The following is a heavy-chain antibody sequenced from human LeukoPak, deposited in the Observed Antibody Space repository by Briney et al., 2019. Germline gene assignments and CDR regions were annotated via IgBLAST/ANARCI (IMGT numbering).Heavy chain of an antibody. CDR2: IYYSGST. Sequence: SETLSLTCTVSGGSISSYYWSWIRQPPGKGLEWIGYIYYSGSTNYNPSLKSRVTISVDTSKNQFSLKLSSVTAADTAVYYCARGPRFAIRLIVVVTKGHFDYWGQGTLVTVSS. CDR1: GGSISSYY. D-gene: IGHD3-22*01. V-gene: IGHV4-59*01. J-gene: IGHJ4*02. CDR3: ARGPRFAIRLIVVVTKGHFDY.